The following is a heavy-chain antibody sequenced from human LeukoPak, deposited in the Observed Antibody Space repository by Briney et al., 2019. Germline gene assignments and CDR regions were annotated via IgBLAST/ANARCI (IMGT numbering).Heavy chain of an antibody. CDR2: INSDGRST. D-gene: IGHD3-22*01. CDR3: ARPAKPYYYDTSGYYLDY. CDR1: GFTFSSYW. J-gene: IGHJ4*02. V-gene: IGHV3-74*01. Sequence: GGSLRLSCAAAGFTFSSYWMHWVRQAPGKGLVWVSRINSDGRSTSYADSVKGRFTISRDNAKNTLYLQMNSLRAEDTAVYYCARPAKPYYYDTSGYYLDYWGQGTLVTVSS.